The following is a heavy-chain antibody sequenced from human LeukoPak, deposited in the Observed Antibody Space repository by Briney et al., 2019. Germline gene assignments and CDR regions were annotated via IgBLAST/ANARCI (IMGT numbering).Heavy chain of an antibody. J-gene: IGHJ3*01. D-gene: IGHD5-18*01. CDR3: ARPAERGYSYGLDF. CDR1: GDSISSYY. CDR2: IYYSGST. V-gene: IGHV4-59*01. Sequence: RPSETLSLTCTVSGDSISSYYWSWIRQPPGKGLEWIGYIYYSGSTNYNPSLKSRVTTSLDTSKNQVSLNLSSVTAADTAVYYCARPAERGYSYGLDFWGPGTMVTVSS.